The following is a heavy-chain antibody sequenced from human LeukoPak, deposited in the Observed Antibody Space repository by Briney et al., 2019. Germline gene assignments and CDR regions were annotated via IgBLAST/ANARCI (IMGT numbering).Heavy chain of an antibody. CDR1: GYTFTSYD. D-gene: IGHD2-15*01. CDR3: ARVKGRIVVVVAGNYYGMDV. V-gene: IGHV1-8*01. Sequence: GASVKVSCKASGYTFTSYDINWVRQATGQGLEWMGWMNPNSGNTGYAQKFQGRVTMTRNTSISTAYMELSSLRSEDTAVYYCARVKGRIVVVVAGNYYGMDVWGQGTTVTVSS. J-gene: IGHJ6*02. CDR2: MNPNSGNT.